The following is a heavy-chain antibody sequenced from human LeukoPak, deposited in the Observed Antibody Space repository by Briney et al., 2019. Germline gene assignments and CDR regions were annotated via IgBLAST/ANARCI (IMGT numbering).Heavy chain of an antibody. CDR2: ISNYGSTI. D-gene: IGHD6-13*01. V-gene: IGHV3-11*01. CDR1: GFTFSDYY. Sequence: GGSLRLSCAASGFTFSDYYMSWIRQAPGKELEWISDISNYGSTIFYADSVKGRFTISRDNAKNSLYLQMNGLRAEDTAVYYCARAWYSSSIPEYFRHWGQGTLVIVSS. CDR3: ARAWYSSSIPEYFRH. J-gene: IGHJ1*01.